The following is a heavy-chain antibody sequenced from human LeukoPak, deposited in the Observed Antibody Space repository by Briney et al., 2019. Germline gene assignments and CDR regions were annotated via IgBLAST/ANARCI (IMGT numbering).Heavy chain of an antibody. D-gene: IGHD4-11*01. J-gene: IGHJ3*01. Sequence: SETLSLTCTVSGGSIRSSSYYWGWIRQPPGTGLEWIGSIYYSGSTYYNPSLKSRVTISVDTSKNQFSLKLSSVTAADTAVYYCARQSLRYSKAFDFWGQGTMVTVSS. CDR1: GGSIRSSSYY. V-gene: IGHV4-39*01. CDR3: ARQSLRYSKAFDF. CDR2: IYYSGST.